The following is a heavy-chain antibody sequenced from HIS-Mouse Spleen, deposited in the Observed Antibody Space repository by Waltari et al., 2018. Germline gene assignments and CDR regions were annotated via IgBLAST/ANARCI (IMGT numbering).Heavy chain of an antibody. D-gene: IGHD6-13*01. CDR1: GGSISSSSYY. Sequence: QLQLQESGPGLVKPSETLSLTCTVSGGSISSSSYYWGWIRQPPGKGLEWIGRNYYSGSTDSNPPLKSGDTLSVDTSQNQFSLKLSSVTAADTAVYYCAREIPYSSSWYDWYFDLWGRGTLVTVSS. V-gene: IGHV4-39*07. J-gene: IGHJ2*01. CDR3: AREIPYSSSWYDWYFDL. CDR2: NYYSGST.